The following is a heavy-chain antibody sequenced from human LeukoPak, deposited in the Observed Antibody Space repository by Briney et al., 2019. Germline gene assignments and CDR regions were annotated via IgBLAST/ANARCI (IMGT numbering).Heavy chain of an antibody. J-gene: IGHJ4*02. CDR1: GFRFTSYW. CDR3: ARERIVGATEGFDY. D-gene: IGHD1-26*01. CDR2: IKQDGSER. V-gene: IGHV3-7*01. Sequence: GGSLRLSCAASGFRFTSYWMSWVRQAPGKGLELVANIKQDGSERYYVDSVKGRFTISRDNGKNSVYLQMNSLRVEDTALYYCARERIVGATEGFDYWGQGTLVTVSS.